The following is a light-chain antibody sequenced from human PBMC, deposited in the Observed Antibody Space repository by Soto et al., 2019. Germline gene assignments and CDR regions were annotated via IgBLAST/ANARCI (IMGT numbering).Light chain of an antibody. CDR3: QHLHSYPVT. CDR2: TAS. J-gene: IGKJ4*02. V-gene: IGKV1-9*01. CDR1: QDINSY. Sequence: DIQLTQSPSFLSASVGDRVTITCRASQDINSYLAWYQQKAGKAPKLLIQTASTLQSGVPSRFSGSGSGTEFTLTISSLQPEDVATYYFQHLHSYPVTLGGGTKVEIK.